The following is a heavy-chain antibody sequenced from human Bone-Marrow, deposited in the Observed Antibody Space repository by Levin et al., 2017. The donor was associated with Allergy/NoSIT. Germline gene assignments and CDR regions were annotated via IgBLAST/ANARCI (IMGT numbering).Heavy chain of an antibody. D-gene: IGHD6-19*01. CDR1: GFTVSNNY. J-gene: IGHJ3*02. CDR2: IYSSGTT. Sequence: GESLKISCAASGFTVSNNYMSWVRQAPGKGLEWVSLIYSSGTTNYADSVKGRFTISRDKSKNTLYLQMNSLSVEDTAVCYCARDASAIAVAGGNIWGKGTMVTVSS. CDR3: ARDASAIAVAGGNI. V-gene: IGHV3-53*01.